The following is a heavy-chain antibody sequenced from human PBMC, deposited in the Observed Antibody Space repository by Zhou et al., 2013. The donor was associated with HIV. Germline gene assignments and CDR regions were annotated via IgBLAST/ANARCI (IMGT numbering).Heavy chain of an antibody. J-gene: IGHJ4*02. CDR2: ILPLFGTP. Sequence: QVQLVQSGAEVRKPGSSVKVSCKASGGTFSSFSISWVRQAPGQGLEWVGGILPLFGTPNYALKFQGRVTINTDDSTNTAYMELRSLTSDDTAVYYCARGLAARTFDYWGQGTLITVSS. CDR3: ARGLAARTFDY. D-gene: IGHD6-6*01. CDR1: GGTFSSFS. V-gene: IGHV1-69*05.